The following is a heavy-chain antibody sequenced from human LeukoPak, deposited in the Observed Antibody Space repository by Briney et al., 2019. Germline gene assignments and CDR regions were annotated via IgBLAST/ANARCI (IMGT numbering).Heavy chain of an antibody. D-gene: IGHD3-16*01. CDR1: GYNFFTYG. J-gene: IGHJ4*01. CDR3: ARGDSISSRDYLFFFDY. V-gene: IGHV1-18*01. CDR2: ISPHNGNA. Sequence: ASVKVSCKASGYNFFTYGITWVRQAPGQGLEWMGWISPHNGNANYAQKFQDRVIMTTDTSTNTAFMEVRSLRSDDTAMYYCARGDSISSRDYLFFFDYWGQGSLVTVSS.